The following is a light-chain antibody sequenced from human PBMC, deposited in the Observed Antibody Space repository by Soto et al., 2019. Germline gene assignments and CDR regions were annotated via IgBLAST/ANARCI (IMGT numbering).Light chain of an antibody. V-gene: IGLV2-14*03. J-gene: IGLJ1*01. CDR1: SSDVGAYNY. CDR2: DVS. CDR3: SSYISDSTYV. Sequence: QSALTQPASVSGSPGQSITISCTGTSSDVGAYNYVFWYQQHPGKAPKLMIYDVSNRPSGVSNRFSGSKSGNTASLTISGLHAEDEADYYCSSYISDSTYVLGAGTKLTVL.